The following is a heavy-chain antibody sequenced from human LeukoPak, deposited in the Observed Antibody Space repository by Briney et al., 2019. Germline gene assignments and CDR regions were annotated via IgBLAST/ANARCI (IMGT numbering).Heavy chain of an antibody. CDR1: GFKFSDYS. Sequence: GGSLRLSCAGSGFKFSDYSLNWVRQAPGKGLEWVSYISYSPGTVYYADSVKGRFTISRDNAKNSLYLQINSLRSEDTAVYYCARGWSSIVVVPADDPAGVNPFDYWGQGTLVTVSS. D-gene: IGHD2-2*01. CDR2: ISYSPGTV. J-gene: IGHJ4*02. CDR3: ARGWSSIVVVPADDPAGVNPFDY. V-gene: IGHV3-48*01.